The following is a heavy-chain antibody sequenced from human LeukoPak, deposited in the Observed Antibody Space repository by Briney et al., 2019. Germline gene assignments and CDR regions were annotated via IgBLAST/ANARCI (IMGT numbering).Heavy chain of an antibody. CDR1: GFTFSNYA. D-gene: IGHD3-10*01. Sequence: PVGPLRLSCAASGFTFSNYAMTWVRQAPGKGLEWVSGISDRGGSTYYADSVKGRFTISRDNSKNTLYLQMNSLRAEDTAVYYCAKSLSGGGYYFEYWGQGTLVTVSS. V-gene: IGHV3-23*01. CDR3: AKSLSGGGYYFEY. J-gene: IGHJ4*02. CDR2: ISDRGGST.